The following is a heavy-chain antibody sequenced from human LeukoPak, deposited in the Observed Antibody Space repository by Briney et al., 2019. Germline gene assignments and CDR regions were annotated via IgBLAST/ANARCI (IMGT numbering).Heavy chain of an antibody. Sequence: ASVKVSCKASGYTFTGYYMHWVRQAPGQGLEWMGWINPNSGGTNYAQKFQGRVTMTRDTSISTAYMELSRLRSDDTAVYYCARVVGYGSGSYYNAEEDCWGQGTLVTVSS. CDR2: INPNSGGT. V-gene: IGHV1-2*02. CDR1: GYTFTGYY. D-gene: IGHD3-10*01. J-gene: IGHJ4*02. CDR3: ARVVGYGSGSYYNAEEDC.